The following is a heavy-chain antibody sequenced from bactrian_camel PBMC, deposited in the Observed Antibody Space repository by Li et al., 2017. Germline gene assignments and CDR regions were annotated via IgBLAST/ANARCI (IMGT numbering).Heavy chain of an antibody. CDR1: DHTSSSYC. Sequence: VQLVESGGGSVQAGGSLRLSYAASDHTSSSYCMTWFRQAPGKQRESVAVIDVNDKPTYANSMKDRFTISKDHAKNTLILEMSSLKPNDTANYHCAAVLGSGGYCYLLQEIFKRWGQGTQVTVS. J-gene: IGHJ4*01. D-gene: IGHD2*01. CDR3: AAVLGSGGYCYLLQEIFKR. V-gene: IGHV3-2*01. CDR2: IDVNDKP.